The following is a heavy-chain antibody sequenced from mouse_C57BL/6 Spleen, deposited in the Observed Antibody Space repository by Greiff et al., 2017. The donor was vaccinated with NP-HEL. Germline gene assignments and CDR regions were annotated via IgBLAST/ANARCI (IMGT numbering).Heavy chain of an antibody. CDR2: ISSGSSTI. D-gene: IGHD4-1*01. CDR3: ARGRFLTGPFDY. V-gene: IGHV5-17*01. J-gene: IGHJ2*01. Sequence: EVMLVESGGGLVKPGGSLKLSCAASGFTFSDYGMHWVRQAPEKGLEWVAYISSGSSTIYYADTVKGRFTISRDNAKNTLFLQMTSLRSEDTAMYYCARGRFLTGPFDYWGQGTTLTVSS. CDR1: GFTFSDYG.